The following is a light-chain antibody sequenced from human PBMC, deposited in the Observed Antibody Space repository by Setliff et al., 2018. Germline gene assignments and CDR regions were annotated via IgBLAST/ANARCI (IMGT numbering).Light chain of an antibody. V-gene: IGLV1-40*01. CDR2: GXX. J-gene: IGLJ1*01. CDR1: SSNIGAGYD. Sequence: QSVLTQPPSVSGAPGQRVTISCTGSSSNIGAGYDXXXXXXXXXXXXXXXIYGXXNRPSGVPDRFSGSKSGTSASLAITGLQAEDEADYYCQSYDSSLSALYVFGTGTKVTVL. CDR3: QSYDSSLSALYV.